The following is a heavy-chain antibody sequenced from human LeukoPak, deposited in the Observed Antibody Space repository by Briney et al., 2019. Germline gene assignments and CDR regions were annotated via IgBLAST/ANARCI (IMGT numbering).Heavy chain of an antibody. D-gene: IGHD6-13*01. CDR3: ARRFTTIAAAGTSLSY. CDR1: GYTFTGYY. Sequence: ASVKVSCKASGYTFTGYYMHWVRQAPGQGLEWMGWINPNSGGTNYAQKFQGRVTMTRDTSISTAYMELSRLRSDDTAVYYCARRFTTIAAAGTSLSYWGQGTLVTVSS. CDR2: INPNSGGT. J-gene: IGHJ4*02. V-gene: IGHV1-2*02.